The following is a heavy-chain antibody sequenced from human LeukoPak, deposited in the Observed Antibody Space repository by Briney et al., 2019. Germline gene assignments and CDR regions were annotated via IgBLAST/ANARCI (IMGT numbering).Heavy chain of an antibody. Sequence: GGSLRLSCAASGFTVSSNYMSWVRQAPGKGLEWVSVIYSTYYADSVKGRFTISRDNSKDTLYLQMNSLRAEDTAVYYCAREGYYYDSSGPPDVWGKGTTVTVSS. CDR2: IYST. D-gene: IGHD3-22*01. J-gene: IGHJ6*04. CDR1: GFTVSSNY. CDR3: AREGYYYDSSGPPDV. V-gene: IGHV3-53*01.